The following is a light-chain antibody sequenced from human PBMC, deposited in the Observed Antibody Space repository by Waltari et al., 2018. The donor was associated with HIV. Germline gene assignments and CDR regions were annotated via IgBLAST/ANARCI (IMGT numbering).Light chain of an antibody. Sequence: DIMMTQYPATLSVSPGECATLSCRASQSIRSNVAWHQQGRGQAPRLLISGASTRASGIPARFSGSGSGPEFSLTISSLQSEDFAIYYCQQYSNWPRTFGQGTKVEI. CDR3: QQYSNWPRT. CDR1: QSIRSN. V-gene: IGKV3-15*01. J-gene: IGKJ1*01. CDR2: GAS.